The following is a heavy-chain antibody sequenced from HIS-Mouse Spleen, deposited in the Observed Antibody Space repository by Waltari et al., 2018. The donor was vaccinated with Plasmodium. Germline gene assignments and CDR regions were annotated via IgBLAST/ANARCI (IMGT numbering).Heavy chain of an antibody. Sequence: EVQLVESGGGLIKPGGSLRLPCEASGLPVSSNCISGARQAPGKGMEWVSVIYSGGSTYYADSVKGRFTISRDNSKNTLYLQMNSLRAEDTAVYYCARGMKSSSSAFDIWGQGTMVTVSS. V-gene: IGHV3-53*01. CDR3: ARGMKSSSSAFDI. D-gene: IGHD6-6*01. J-gene: IGHJ3*02. CDR2: IYSGGST. CDR1: GLPVSSNC.